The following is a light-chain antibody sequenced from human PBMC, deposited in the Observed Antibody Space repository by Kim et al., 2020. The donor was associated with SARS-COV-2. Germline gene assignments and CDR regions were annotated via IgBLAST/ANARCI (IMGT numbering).Light chain of an antibody. V-gene: IGKV3-11*01. CDR3: QQRSNWPRT. CDR2: DAS. Sequence: EIVLTQSPATLSLSPGERATLSCRASQSVSSYLAWYQQKPGQAPRLLIYDASNRATGIPARFSGSVSGTDFTLTISSLEPEDFAVYYCQQRSNWPRTFGQGTKLEI. CDR1: QSVSSY. J-gene: IGKJ2*01.